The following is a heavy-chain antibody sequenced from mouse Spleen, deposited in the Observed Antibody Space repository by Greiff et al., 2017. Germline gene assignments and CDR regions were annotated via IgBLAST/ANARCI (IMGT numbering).Heavy chain of an antibody. D-gene: IGHD1-1*02. Sequence: EVHLVESGGGLVKLGGSLKLSCAASGFTFSSYAMSWVRQTPEKRLEWVATISSGGGNTYYPDSVKGRFTISRDNAKNTLYLQMSSLKSEDTAMYYCARQGGRLVYYFDYWGQGTTLTVSS. CDR3: ARQGGRLVYYFDY. CDR2: ISSGGGNT. V-gene: IGHV5-9-3*01. CDR1: GFTFSSYA. J-gene: IGHJ2*01.